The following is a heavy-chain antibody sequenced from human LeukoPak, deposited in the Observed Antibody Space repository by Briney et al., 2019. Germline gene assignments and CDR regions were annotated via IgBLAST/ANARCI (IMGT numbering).Heavy chain of an antibody. D-gene: IGHD5-18*01. CDR2: IREERGQE. CDR1: GFTFTSYG. J-gene: IGHJ5*02. CDR3: ASLDTAKQPLANH. Sequence: PGGSLRLSCVASGFTFTSYGMSWVRQAPGKGLEWVANIREERGQEYYVDSVKGRFTISKNSAKNSLYLQMNTLRVEDTAMYYCASLDTAKQPLANHWGQGTLVTVSS. V-gene: IGHV3-7*03.